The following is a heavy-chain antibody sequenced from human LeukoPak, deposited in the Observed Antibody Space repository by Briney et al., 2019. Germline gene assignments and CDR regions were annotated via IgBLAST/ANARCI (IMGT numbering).Heavy chain of an antibody. J-gene: IGHJ4*02. CDR3: VRVNGSYFDY. CDR2: ISSSGSAI. Sequence: GGSLRPSCAASGFPLSSYSINWVRQAPGKGLEWVSYISSSGSAIYYVDSVKGRFTVSRDNAKNSLFLQMNSPRAEDTAVYYCVRVNGSYFDYWGQRALVTVSS. V-gene: IGHV3-48*01. D-gene: IGHD2-8*01. CDR1: GFPLSSYS.